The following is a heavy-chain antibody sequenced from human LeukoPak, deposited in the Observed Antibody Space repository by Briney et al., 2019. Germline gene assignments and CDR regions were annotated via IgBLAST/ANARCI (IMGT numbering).Heavy chain of an antibody. J-gene: IGHJ4*02. D-gene: IGHD2-2*01. V-gene: IGHV3-7*01. CDR3: ARATEYYCSSTSCYVGPCDY. Sequence: PGGSLRLSCAASGFTFSSYWMSWVRQAPGKGLEWVANIKQDGSEKYYVDSLKGRFTISRDNAKNSLYLQMNSLRAEDTAVYYCARATEYYCSSTSCYVGPCDYWGQGTLVTVSS. CDR1: GFTFSSYW. CDR2: IKQDGSEK.